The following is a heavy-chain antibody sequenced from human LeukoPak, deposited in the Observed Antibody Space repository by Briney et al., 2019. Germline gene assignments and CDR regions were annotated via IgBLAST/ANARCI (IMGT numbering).Heavy chain of an antibody. CDR1: GRSISSSGNS. CDR3: ARKPIVNSAWYYFDY. J-gene: IGHJ4*02. D-gene: IGHD3-22*01. Sequence: PSETLSLTCTVSGRSISSSGNSWGWIRQPPGKGLEWIGSLYYNGNTYYNSSLKSRVTISADTSKNQFSLNLNSVTAADTAVYYCARKPIVNSAWYYFDYWGQGTLVTVSS. V-gene: IGHV4-39*07. CDR2: LYYNGNT.